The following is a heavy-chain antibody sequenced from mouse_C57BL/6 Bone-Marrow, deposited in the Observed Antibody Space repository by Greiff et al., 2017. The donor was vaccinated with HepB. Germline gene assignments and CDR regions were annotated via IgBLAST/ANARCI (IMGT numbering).Heavy chain of an antibody. J-gene: IGHJ1*03. CDR2: IDPSESYT. CDR3: AWGKMPLV. Sequence: QVQLQQPGAELVMPGASVKLSCKASGYTFTSYWMYWVKQRPGQGLEWIGEIDPSESYTNYNQKFKGKSTLTVDKSSSTAYMQLCSLTSEDSAVYYCAWGKMPLVWGTGTTVTVSS. V-gene: IGHV1-69*01. CDR1: GYTFTSYW.